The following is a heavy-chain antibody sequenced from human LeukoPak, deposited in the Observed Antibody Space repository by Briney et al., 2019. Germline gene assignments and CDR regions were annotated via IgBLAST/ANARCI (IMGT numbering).Heavy chain of an antibody. CDR3: ARGPGSTSHIVVVTAIKPFDY. V-gene: IGHV4-34*01. CDR1: GGSISSYY. J-gene: IGHJ4*02. D-gene: IGHD2-21*02. CDR2: INHSGST. Sequence: SSETLSLTCTVSGGSISSYYWSWIRQPPGKGLEWIGEINHSGSTNYNPSLKSRVTISVDTSKNQFSLKLSSVTAADTAVYYCARGPGSTSHIVVVTAIKPFDYWGQGTLVTVSS.